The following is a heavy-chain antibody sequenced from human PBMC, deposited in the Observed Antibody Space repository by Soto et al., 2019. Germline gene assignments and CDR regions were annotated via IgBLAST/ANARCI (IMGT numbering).Heavy chain of an antibody. V-gene: IGHV1-24*01. CDR3: ATEVRRSNQFDH. J-gene: IGHJ4*02. D-gene: IGHD3-10*01. CDR1: GCTLTELS. CDR2: FDLENGET. Sequence: ASVKVSCKVSGCTLTELSIHWVRQAPGEGLEWMGGFDLENGETIYAQRFQGRVTMTEESSADTPYMELSSLRSEDTAVYYCATEVRRSNQFDHWGQGTMVTVSS.